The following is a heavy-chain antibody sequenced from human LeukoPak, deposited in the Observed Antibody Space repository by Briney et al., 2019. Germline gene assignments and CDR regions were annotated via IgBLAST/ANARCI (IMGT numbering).Heavy chain of an antibody. J-gene: IGHJ4*02. D-gene: IGHD6-13*01. Sequence: GGSLRLSCAASGFTFTNYAMSWVRQAPEKGLEWVSLIGGSGNNIYYAESVKGRFTISRDNSKNTLYLQMNSLRAEDTAVYYCTRGSTSTWYDYWGQGILVTVSS. CDR1: GFTFTNYA. CDR2: IGGSGNNI. CDR3: TRGSTSTWYDY. V-gene: IGHV3-23*01.